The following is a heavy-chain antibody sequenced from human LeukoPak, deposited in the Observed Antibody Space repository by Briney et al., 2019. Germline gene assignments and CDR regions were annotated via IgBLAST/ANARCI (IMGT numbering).Heavy chain of an antibody. CDR1: GGSITSHY. D-gene: IGHD3-22*01. J-gene: IGHJ2*01. CDR3: ARARVRSYSYDSDGSYTSDWIFDL. V-gene: IGHV4-59*11. Sequence: SGTLSLTCIVSGGSITSHYWSWIRQPPGKGLEWIGYIYDTGNTNYNPSLRSRVTISVGTSKDQFSLRLSSVTAADTAVYYRARARVRSYSYDSDGSYTSDWIFDLWGRGTLVTVSS. CDR2: IYDTGNT.